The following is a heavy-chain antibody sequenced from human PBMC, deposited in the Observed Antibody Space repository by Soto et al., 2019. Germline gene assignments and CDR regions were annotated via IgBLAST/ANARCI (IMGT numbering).Heavy chain of an antibody. Sequence: GSLRLSCAVSGFTFSSYWMYWVRQVPGKGLVWVSRINSDGSSTSYADSVKGRFTISRDNSKSTLYLQMNSLRAEDAALYYCAKGRSYYYYYGVDVWGQGTTVTVPS. J-gene: IGHJ6*02. CDR2: INSDGSST. CDR3: AKGRSYYYYYGVDV. CDR1: GFTFSSYW. V-gene: IGHV3-74*01.